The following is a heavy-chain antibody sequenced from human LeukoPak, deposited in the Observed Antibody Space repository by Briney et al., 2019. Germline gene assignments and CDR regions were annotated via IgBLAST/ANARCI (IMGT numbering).Heavy chain of an antibody. V-gene: IGHV3-48*01. Sequence: GGSLRLSCAASGFTFNTYTMNWVRQAPGKGLEWVSYISGSSGIIDYADSVKGRFTISRDNSKNTLYLQMNSLRAEDTAVYYCAKDLGTVAGRYYGMDVWGQGTTVTVSS. CDR1: GFTFNTYT. CDR3: AKDLGTVAGRYYGMDV. J-gene: IGHJ6*02. CDR2: ISGSSGII. D-gene: IGHD6-19*01.